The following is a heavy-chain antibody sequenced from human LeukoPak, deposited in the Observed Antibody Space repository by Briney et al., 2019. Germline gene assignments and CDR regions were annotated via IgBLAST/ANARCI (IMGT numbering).Heavy chain of an antibody. CDR1: GGTFSSYA. CDR3: ATRYDTEFDY. D-gene: IGHD3-9*01. CDR2: IIPILGIA. Sequence: SVKVSCKVSGGTFSSYAISWVRQAPGQGLEWMGRIIPILGIANYAQKFQGRVTITADKSTSTAYMELSSLRSEDTAVYYCATRYDTEFDYWGQGTLVTVSS. J-gene: IGHJ4*02. V-gene: IGHV1-69*04.